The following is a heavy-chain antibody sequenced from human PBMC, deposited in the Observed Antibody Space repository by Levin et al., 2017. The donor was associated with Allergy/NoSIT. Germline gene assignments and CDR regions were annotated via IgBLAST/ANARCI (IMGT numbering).Heavy chain of an antibody. V-gene: IGHV3-74*01. D-gene: IGHD3-10*01. J-gene: IGHJ3*01. CDR1: GFTFSTYW. CDR2: LNGDGTST. Sequence: GESLKISCAASGFTFSTYWMHWVRQSPEQGLVWVSRLNGDGTSTSYADAVKGRFTISRDNAKNTLYLQMNSLRDEDTAVYYCARDRAAFDLWGQGTKVTVSS. CDR3: ARDRAAFDL.